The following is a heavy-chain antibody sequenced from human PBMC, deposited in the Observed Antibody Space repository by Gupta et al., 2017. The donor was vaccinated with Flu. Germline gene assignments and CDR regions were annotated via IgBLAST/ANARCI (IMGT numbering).Heavy chain of an antibody. Sequence: EVQLVESGGGLVQPGGTRRLSCPVPGFKFSSNWMDLVRQAPGKGLEWVAHLRTDGSVKNYAASVKGRFTISRDNAEDSLFLQMNSLRAYDTALYYCARNRGWQQFDYWGQGALVTVSS. CDR2: LRTDGSVK. CDR3: ARNRGWQQFDY. J-gene: IGHJ4*02. V-gene: IGHV3-7*01. D-gene: IGHD5-24*01. CDR1: GFKFSSNW.